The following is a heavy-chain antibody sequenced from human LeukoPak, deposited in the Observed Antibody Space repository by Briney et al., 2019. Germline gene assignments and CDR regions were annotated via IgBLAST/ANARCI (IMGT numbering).Heavy chain of an antibody. CDR3: AKPHYSGSGSYSREDY. J-gene: IGHJ4*02. D-gene: IGHD3-10*01. V-gene: IGHV3-48*01. CDR2: ITGSATTT. CDR1: GFTFNTFG. Sequence: GGSLRLSCATSGFTFNTFGMHWVRQAPGKGLEWVSYITGSATTTYYADSVKGRFTISRDNGKNSLYLQMNSLRAEDTAVYYCAKPHYSGSGSYSREDYWGQGTLVTVSS.